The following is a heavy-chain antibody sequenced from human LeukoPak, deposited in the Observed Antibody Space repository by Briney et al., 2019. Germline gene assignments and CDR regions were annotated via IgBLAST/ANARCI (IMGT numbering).Heavy chain of an antibody. CDR2: ISGSGDAT. V-gene: IGHV3-23*01. CDR1: GFTFSHYA. D-gene: IGHD1-26*01. Sequence: PGGSLRLSCAASGFTFSHYAMSWVRQAPGKGLQWVSSISGSGDATYYADSVKGRFTISRDNSKNTLYLQMNSLRAEDTAVYYCAKEVGATGNDAFDIWGQGTMVTVSS. J-gene: IGHJ3*02. CDR3: AKEVGATGNDAFDI.